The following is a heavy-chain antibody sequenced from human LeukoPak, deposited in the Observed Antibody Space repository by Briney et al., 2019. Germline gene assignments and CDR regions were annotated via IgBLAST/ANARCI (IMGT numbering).Heavy chain of an antibody. Sequence: GGSLRLSCAASGFTFSSYPMNWVRQAPGKGLEWISHIRDSGATDYADSVKGRFTISRDNAKNSLYLQLSSLRAEDTALYYCALLRPGYQLPRLDTFDIWGQGTMVTVSS. CDR1: GFTFSSYP. J-gene: IGHJ3*02. D-gene: IGHD2-2*01. CDR3: ALLRPGYQLPRLDTFDI. CDR2: IRDSGAT. V-gene: IGHV3-48*01.